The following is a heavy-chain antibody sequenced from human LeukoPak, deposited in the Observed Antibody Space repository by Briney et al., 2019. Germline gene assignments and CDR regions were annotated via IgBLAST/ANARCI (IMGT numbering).Heavy chain of an antibody. D-gene: IGHD3-10*01. CDR2: INHSGGT. J-gene: IGHJ6*02. V-gene: IGHV4-39*07. CDR3: ARAGYYGSGSSPPHDYYYYGMDV. Sequence: PSETLSLTCTVSGGSISGSSYYWGWIRQPPGKGLEWIGEINHSGGTNYNPSLKSRVTISVDTSKNQFSLKLSSVTAADTAVYYCARAGYYGSGSSPPHDYYYYGMDVWGQGTTVTVSS. CDR1: GGSISGSSYY.